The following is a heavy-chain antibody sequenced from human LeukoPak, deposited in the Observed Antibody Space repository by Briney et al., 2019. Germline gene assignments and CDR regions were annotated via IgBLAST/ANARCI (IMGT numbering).Heavy chain of an antibody. CDR1: GYTLTELS. Sequence: ASVKVSCKVSGYTLTELSMHWVRQAPGKGLGWMGGFDPEDGETIYAQKFQGRVTMTEDTSTDTAYMELSSLRSEDTAVYYCATLTIFGVVTPMDVWGQGTTVTVSS. CDR2: FDPEDGET. CDR3: ATLTIFGVVTPMDV. V-gene: IGHV1-24*01. D-gene: IGHD3-3*01. J-gene: IGHJ6*02.